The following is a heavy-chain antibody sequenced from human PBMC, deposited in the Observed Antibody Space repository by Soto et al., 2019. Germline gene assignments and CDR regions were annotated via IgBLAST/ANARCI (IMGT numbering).Heavy chain of an antibody. CDR2: IYYSGST. D-gene: IGHD3-10*01. J-gene: IGHJ5*02. Sequence: SETLSLTCTVSGGSISSGGYYWSWIRQHPGKGLEWIGYIYYSGSTYYNPSLKSRVTISVDTSKNQFSLKLSSVTAADTAVYYCARDLMVRGVIYWFDPWGHGTLVTVS. CDR1: GGSISSGGYY. CDR3: ARDLMVRGVIYWFDP. V-gene: IGHV4-31*03.